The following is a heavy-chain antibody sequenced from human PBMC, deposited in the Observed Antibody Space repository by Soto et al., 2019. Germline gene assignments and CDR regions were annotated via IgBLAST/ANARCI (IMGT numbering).Heavy chain of an antibody. J-gene: IGHJ3*02. Sequence: PSETLSLTCAVFCGSLSGYYWSWIRQPPGKGLEWIGEINDSGSTNYNPSLKSRVTISVDTSKNQFSLKLTSVFAADTAVYFCARAGFSGPYDACDIWGQGTIGTVSS. V-gene: IGHV4-34*01. CDR1: CGSLSGYY. CDR3: ARAGFSGPYDACDI. CDR2: INDSGST. D-gene: IGHD1-26*01.